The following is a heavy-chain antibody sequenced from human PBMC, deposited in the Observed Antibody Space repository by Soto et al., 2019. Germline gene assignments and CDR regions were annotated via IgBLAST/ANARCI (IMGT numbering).Heavy chain of an antibody. D-gene: IGHD6-13*01. V-gene: IGHV4-31*03. CDR3: ARAGGAGSGHDWFDP. Sequence: SETLSLTCNVSGGSVSSGGYYWSWIRQHPGKGLEWIGYIHYSGSTYYNPSLKSRVTMSIDTSKNLFSLNLSSVTAADTAVYYCARAGGAGSGHDWFDPWGRGTLVTVSS. CDR1: GGSVSSGGYY. CDR2: IHYSGST. J-gene: IGHJ5*02.